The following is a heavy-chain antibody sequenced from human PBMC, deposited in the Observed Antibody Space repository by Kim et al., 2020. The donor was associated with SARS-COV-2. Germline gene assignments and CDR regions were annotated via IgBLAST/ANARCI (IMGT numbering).Heavy chain of an antibody. D-gene: IGHD2-15*01. J-gene: IGHJ6*02. Sequence: GESLKISCKGSGYIFSNHWINWVRQMPGKGLEWMGRIDPSDSYTNYNPSFQGHVTISADKSISTAYLQWSSLEASDTAMYYCAGPQYCNDGSCRYYYGMDVWGQGTTVTVSS. CDR2: IDPSDSYT. CDR1: GYIFSNHW. CDR3: AGPQYCNDGSCRYYYGMDV. V-gene: IGHV5-10-1*01.